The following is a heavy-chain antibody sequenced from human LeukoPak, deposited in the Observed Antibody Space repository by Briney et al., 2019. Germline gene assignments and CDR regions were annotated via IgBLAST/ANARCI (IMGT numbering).Heavy chain of an antibody. CDR2: IIPIFGTA. V-gene: IGHV1-69*13. J-gene: IGHJ4*02. CDR3: ARAPNYYDTLLSY. D-gene: IGHD3-22*01. Sequence: GASGKVSCKASGGTFSSYAISWVRQAPGQGLEWMGGIIPIFGTANYAQKFQGRVTITADESTSTAYMELSSLRSEDTAVYYCARAPNYYDTLLSYWGQGTLVTVSS. CDR1: GGTFSSYA.